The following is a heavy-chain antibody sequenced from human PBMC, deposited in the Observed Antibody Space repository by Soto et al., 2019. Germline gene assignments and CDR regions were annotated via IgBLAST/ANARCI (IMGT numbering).Heavy chain of an antibody. CDR1: GDSVSSNSAA. Sequence: PSQTLSLTCAISGDSVSSNSAAWNWIRQSPSRGLEWLGRTYYRSKWYNDYAVSVKSRITINPDTSKNQFSLQLNSVTPEDTAVYYCARSLLYCTNGVCYNYYGMDVWGQGTTVTVSS. J-gene: IGHJ6*02. V-gene: IGHV6-1*01. CDR2: TYYRSKWYN. D-gene: IGHD2-8*01. CDR3: ARSLLYCTNGVCYNYYGMDV.